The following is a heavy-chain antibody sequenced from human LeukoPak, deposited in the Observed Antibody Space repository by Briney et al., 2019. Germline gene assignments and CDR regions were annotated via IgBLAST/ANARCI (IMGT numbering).Heavy chain of an antibody. CDR1: GYTFTSYG. V-gene: IGHV1-18*01. CDR3: ASSFWSGYYSGGYWFDP. D-gene: IGHD3-3*01. CDR2: ISANNGNT. J-gene: IGHJ5*02. Sequence: GASAKVSCKASGYTFTSYGISWVRQAPGQGLEWMGWISANNGNTNYAQKLQGRVTMTTDTSTSTAYMELRSLRSDDTAVYYCASSFWSGYYSGGYWFDPWGQGTLVTVSS.